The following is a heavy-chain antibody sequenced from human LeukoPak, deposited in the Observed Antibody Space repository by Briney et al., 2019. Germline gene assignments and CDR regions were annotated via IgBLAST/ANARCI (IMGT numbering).Heavy chain of an antibody. V-gene: IGHV1-69*05. CDR3: VGPRDQLLNAFDI. CDR2: IIPIFGTA. CDR1: GGTFSSYA. J-gene: IGHJ3*02. Sequence: ASVKVSCMASGGTFSSYAISWVRQAPGQGVEWMGRIIPIFGTANYAQKFQGRVTITTDESTSTAYIELSSLRSEDTAVYYCVGPRDQLLNAFDIWGQGTMVTVSS. D-gene: IGHD2-2*01.